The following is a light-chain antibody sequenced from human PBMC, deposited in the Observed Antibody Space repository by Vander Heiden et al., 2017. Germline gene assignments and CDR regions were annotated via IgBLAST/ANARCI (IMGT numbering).Light chain of an antibody. J-gene: IGKJ3*01. CDR2: GAS. CDR1: QDVRNW. Sequence: DILMTQSPSSVSASIGDSVTIACRASQDVRNWLVWYQQRPGRAPNLLIYGASSLQSGVPSRFSGRGSGTDFTLTISSLQPEDFATYFCQQTYRFPFTFGPGTKV. CDR3: QQTYRFPFT. V-gene: IGKV1-12*01.